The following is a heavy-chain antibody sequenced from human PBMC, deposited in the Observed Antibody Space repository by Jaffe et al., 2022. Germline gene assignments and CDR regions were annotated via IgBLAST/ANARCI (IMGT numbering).Heavy chain of an antibody. CDR2: IRSKAYGGTT. D-gene: IGHD2-8*02. V-gene: IGHV3-49*03. CDR3: TRVCGLYWWCAVENYFDY. Sequence: EVQLVESGGGLVQPGRSLRLSCTASGFTFGDYAMSWFRQAPGKGLEWVGFIRSKAYGGTTEYAASVKGRFTISRDDSKSIAYLQMNSLKTEDTAVYYCTRVCGLYWWCAVENYFDYWGQGTLVTVSS. J-gene: IGHJ4*02. CDR1: GFTFGDYA.